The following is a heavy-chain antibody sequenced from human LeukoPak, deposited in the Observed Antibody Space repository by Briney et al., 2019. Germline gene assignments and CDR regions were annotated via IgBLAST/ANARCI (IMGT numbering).Heavy chain of an antibody. Sequence: GRSLRLSCTASGFTFGDYTMNWFRQAPGKGLECIGFIRSKAYGGTTEYAASVKGRFTISRDDSKSIAYLQMNSLKTEDTAVYYCTRALGWGITAAGTWGQGTLVTVSS. J-gene: IGHJ5*02. CDR2: IRSKAYGGTT. D-gene: IGHD6-13*01. CDR3: TRALGWGITAAGT. V-gene: IGHV3-49*03. CDR1: GFTFGDYT.